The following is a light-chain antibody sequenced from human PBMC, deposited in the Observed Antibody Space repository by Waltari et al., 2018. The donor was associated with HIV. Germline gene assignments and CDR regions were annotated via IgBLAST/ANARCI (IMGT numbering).Light chain of an antibody. J-gene: IGKJ2*01. CDR1: QRLLHRNGYND. V-gene: IGKV2-28*01. Sequence: DFVMTQSPLSLPVTPGEPASISCRSSQRLLHRNGYNDLDWYLQKPGQSPQLLIYLGSNRASGVPDRFSGSGSGTDFTLKISRVEAEDVGVYYCMQALQSPFTFGQGTKLEIK. CDR3: MQALQSPFT. CDR2: LGS.